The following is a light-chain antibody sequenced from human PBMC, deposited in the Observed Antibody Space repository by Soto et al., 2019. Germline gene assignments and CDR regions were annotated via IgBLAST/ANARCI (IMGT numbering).Light chain of an antibody. CDR1: QSVSNY. J-gene: IGKJ1*01. CDR3: QQYGGSPQT. CDR2: GAS. V-gene: IGKV3-20*01. Sequence: EIVLTQSPGTLSLSPGERATLSCRASQSVSNYLAWYQQKPGQAPRLLIYGASSRATGIPDRFSGSGSGTDYTLTISRLEPEDFAVYCCQQYGGSPQTFGQGPKVEIK.